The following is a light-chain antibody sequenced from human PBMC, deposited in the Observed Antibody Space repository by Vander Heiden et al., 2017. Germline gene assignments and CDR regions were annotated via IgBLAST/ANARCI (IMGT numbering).Light chain of an antibody. CDR2: LGS. V-gene: IGKV2-28*01. CDR1: QNLFHSNGYNY. J-gene: IGKJ5*01. Sequence: DIVLTQSPLSLPVTPGEPASISCTSSQNLFHSNGYNYLDWYVQKPGQSPQLLISLGSNRASGVPDRFSGSGSGTDFTLKISRVEAEDVGVYYCMQALQTPITFGQGTRLEIK. CDR3: MQALQTPIT.